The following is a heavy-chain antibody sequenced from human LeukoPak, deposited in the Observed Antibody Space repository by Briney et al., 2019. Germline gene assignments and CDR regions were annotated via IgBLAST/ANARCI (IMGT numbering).Heavy chain of an antibody. CDR1: GYTFTSYG. V-gene: IGHV1-18*01. Sequence: ASVKVSCKASGYTFTSYGISWVRQAPGQGLEWMGWISAYNGNTNYAQKLQSRVTMTTDTSTSTAYMELRSLRSDDTAVYYCARSGSGIAARPYYYYGMDVWGQGTTVTVSS. CDR3: ARSGSGIAARPYYYYGMDV. D-gene: IGHD6-6*01. J-gene: IGHJ6*02. CDR2: ISAYNGNT.